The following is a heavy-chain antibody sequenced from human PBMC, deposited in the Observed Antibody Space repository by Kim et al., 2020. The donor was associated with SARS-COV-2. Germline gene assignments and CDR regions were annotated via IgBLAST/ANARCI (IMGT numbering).Heavy chain of an antibody. D-gene: IGHD2-2*01. CDR3: ARGTSGGNYIPADY. CDR2: IIPIFGTA. J-gene: IGHJ4*02. V-gene: IGHV1-69*13. Sequence: SVKVSCKASGGTFSTYAISWVRQAPGQGLEWIGGIIPIFGTANYAQKFQGRVTITADVSTRTAYMELSSLTSEDTAVYYCARGTSGGNYIPADYWGQGT. CDR1: GGTFSTYA.